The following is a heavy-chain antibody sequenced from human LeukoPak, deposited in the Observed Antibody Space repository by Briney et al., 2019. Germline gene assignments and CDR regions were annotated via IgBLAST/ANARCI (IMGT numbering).Heavy chain of an antibody. D-gene: IGHD2-15*01. CDR1: GGSISSGGYY. Sequence: KPSETLSLTCTVSGGSISSGGYYWRWIRQHPGKGLEWIGYIYYSGSTYHNPSLKSRVTISVDTSKNQFSLKLSSVTAADTAVYYCARDSPLFGRYCRGGSCSGSFDYWGQGTLVTVSS. J-gene: IGHJ4*02. CDR2: IYYSGST. CDR3: ARDSPLFGRYCRGGSCSGSFDY. V-gene: IGHV4-31*03.